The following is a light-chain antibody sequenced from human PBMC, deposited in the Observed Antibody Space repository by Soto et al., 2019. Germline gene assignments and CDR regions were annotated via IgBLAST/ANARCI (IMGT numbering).Light chain of an antibody. Sequence: QAVVTQEPSLTVSPGGTVTLTCGSSTGDVTSGHYPYWLQQNPGQAPRTLIYDTGKKHSWTPARFSGSLLGGKAALTLSGAQPEDEAEYYCLLFYSGARVFGGGTKLTVL. CDR1: TGDVTSGHY. CDR2: DTG. CDR3: LLFYSGARV. J-gene: IGLJ2*01. V-gene: IGLV7-46*01.